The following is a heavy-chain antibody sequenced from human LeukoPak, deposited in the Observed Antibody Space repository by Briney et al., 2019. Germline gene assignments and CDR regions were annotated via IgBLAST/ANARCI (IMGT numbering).Heavy chain of an antibody. J-gene: IGHJ4*02. D-gene: IGHD3/OR15-3a*01. Sequence: PSETLSLTCAVYGGSFSGYYWSWIRQPPGKGLEWIGSIYYSGSPYYNPSLKSRVTISVDTSKNQFSLKVISVTAADTAVYYCARWRTARTGFDYWGQGTLVTVSS. CDR1: GGSFSGYY. CDR3: ARWRTARTGFDY. V-gene: IGHV4-34*01. CDR2: IYYSGSP.